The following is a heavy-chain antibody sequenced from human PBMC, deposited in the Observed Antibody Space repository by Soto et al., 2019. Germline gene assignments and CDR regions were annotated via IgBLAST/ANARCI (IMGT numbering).Heavy chain of an antibody. D-gene: IGHD6-13*01. CDR1: GGSISSSSYY. CDR3: ARTGWIAAAGRTYYFDY. Sequence: NPSETLSLTCTVSGGSISSSSYYWGWIRQPPGKGLEWIGSIYYSGSTYYNPSLKSRVTISVDTSKNQFSLKLSSVTAADTAVYYCARTGWIAAAGRTYYFDYWGQGTLVTVSS. J-gene: IGHJ4*02. CDR2: IYYSGST. V-gene: IGHV4-39*01.